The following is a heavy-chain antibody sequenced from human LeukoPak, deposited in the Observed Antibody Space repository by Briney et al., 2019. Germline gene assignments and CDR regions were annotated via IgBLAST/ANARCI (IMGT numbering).Heavy chain of an antibody. CDR2: ISSSGSYI. Sequence: GGSLRLSCAASGFTFSSYTINWVRQAPGKGLEWVSSISSSGSYIYYADSVKGRFTVSRDNAKNSLYLQMKSLRAEDTAAYYCARDRGSRRYNDGYSEYWGQGTLVTVSS. V-gene: IGHV3-21*01. D-gene: IGHD5-18*01. J-gene: IGHJ4*02. CDR1: GFTFSSYT. CDR3: ARDRGSRRYNDGYSEY.